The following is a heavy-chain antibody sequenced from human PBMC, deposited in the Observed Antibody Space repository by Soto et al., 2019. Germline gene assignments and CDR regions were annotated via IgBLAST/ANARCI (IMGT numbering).Heavy chain of an antibody. J-gene: IGHJ6*03. Sequence: EVQLVESGGGLVQPGGSLRLSCAASGFTFSNYWMYWVRQAPGKGLVWVSRINSDGSTSSYADSVKGRFTISRDNAKSTLYLQMNGLRAEDTAVYYCARGDCVGGSCYSLAGSYYYDMDVWGKGTTVTVFS. D-gene: IGHD2-15*01. V-gene: IGHV3-74*01. CDR2: INSDGSTS. CDR1: GFTFSNYW. CDR3: ARGDCVGGSCYSLAGSYYYDMDV.